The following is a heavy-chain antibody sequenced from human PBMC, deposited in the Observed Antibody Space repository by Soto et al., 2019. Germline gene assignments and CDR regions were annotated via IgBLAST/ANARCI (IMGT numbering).Heavy chain of an antibody. CDR2: IYYSGST. V-gene: IGHV4-39*01. J-gene: IGHJ6*02. CDR3: ARGTYYGSGSYHYYYYYGMDV. D-gene: IGHD3-10*01. CDR1: GGSISSSSYY. Sequence: SETLSLTCTVSGGSISSSSYYWGWIRQPPGKGLEWIGSIYYSGSTYYNPSLKSRVTISVDTSKNQFSLKLSSVTAADTAVYYCARGTYYGSGSYHYYYYYGMDVWGQGTTVTVSS.